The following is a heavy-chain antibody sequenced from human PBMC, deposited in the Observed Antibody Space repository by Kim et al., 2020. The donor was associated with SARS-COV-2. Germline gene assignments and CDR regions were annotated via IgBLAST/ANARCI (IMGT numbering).Heavy chain of an antibody. CDR3: ARYDS. V-gene: IGHV4-34*01. D-gene: IGHD3-16*02. CDR2: IDHSGSA. J-gene: IGHJ5*01. CDR1: GGSFSGYY. Sequence: SETLSLTCAVYGGSFSGYYWTWIRQPPGKGLEWIGDIDHSGSANYNPSLKSRVTISADTSNNQFSLKMNSVTAADTAIYYCARYDSWSRGTLVTVSS.